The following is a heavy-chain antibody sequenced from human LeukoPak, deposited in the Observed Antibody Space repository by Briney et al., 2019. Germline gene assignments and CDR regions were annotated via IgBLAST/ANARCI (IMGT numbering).Heavy chain of an antibody. J-gene: IGHJ4*02. CDR2: ISGSGGST. D-gene: IGHD3-3*01. V-gene: IGHV3-23*01. CDR3: AKAYDFWSGYLDY. CDR1: GFTFSSYA. Sequence: PGGSLRLSCAASGFTFSSYAMSWVRQAPGKGLEWVSAISGSGGSTYYADSVKGRFTISRDNSKNTLYLQMNSLRAEATAVYYCAKAYDFWSGYLDYWGQGTLVTVSS.